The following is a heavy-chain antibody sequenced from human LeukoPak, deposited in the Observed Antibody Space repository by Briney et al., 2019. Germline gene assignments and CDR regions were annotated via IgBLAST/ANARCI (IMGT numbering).Heavy chain of an antibody. D-gene: IGHD4-23*01. V-gene: IGHV3-23*01. Sequence: GGSLRVSCAAPGFTFSSNAMSWVRQAPGKGLEWVSAISGSSSSGRTFYADSVKGRFTISRDNSKNTLYLQMNSLRAEDTAIYYCAKMRWELNYFDYWGQGTLVTVSS. J-gene: IGHJ4*02. CDR3: AKMRWELNYFDY. CDR1: GFTFSSNA. CDR2: ISGSSSSGRT.